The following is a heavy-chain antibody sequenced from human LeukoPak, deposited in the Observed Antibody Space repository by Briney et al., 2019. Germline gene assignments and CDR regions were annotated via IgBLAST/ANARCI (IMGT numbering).Heavy chain of an antibody. CDR1: GFTFSSYS. CDR2: LSSSSSYI. Sequence: PGGSLRLSCAASGFTFSSYSMNWAGQAPGKGLEWVSSLSSSSSYIHYADSVKGRCTISRDNAKISLYLQMNSLRAEDTAVYYCARAPTGYPTRFNYYYYYMDVWGKGTTVTVSS. J-gene: IGHJ6*03. V-gene: IGHV3-21*01. CDR3: ARAPTGYPTRFNYYYYYMDV. D-gene: IGHD3-9*01.